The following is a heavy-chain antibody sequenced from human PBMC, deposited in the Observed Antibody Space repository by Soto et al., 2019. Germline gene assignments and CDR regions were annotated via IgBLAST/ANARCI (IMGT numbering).Heavy chain of an antibody. Sequence: EGSLRLSCAASGFTFSGSAMHWVRQASGKGLEWVGRIRSKANSYATAYAASVKGRFTISRDDSKNTAYLQMNSLKTEDTAVYYCTSTLPLSYYGSAFDLLLAGYYYGMDVWGQGTKVTFTS. CDR1: GFTFSGSA. CDR2: IRSKANSYAT. J-gene: IGHJ6*01. D-gene: IGHD3-10*01. V-gene: IGHV3-73*01. CDR3: TSTLPLSYYGSAFDLLLAGYYYGMDV.